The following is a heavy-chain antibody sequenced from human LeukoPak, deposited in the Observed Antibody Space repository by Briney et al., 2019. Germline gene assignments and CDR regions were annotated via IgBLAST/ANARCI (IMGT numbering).Heavy chain of an antibody. D-gene: IGHD2-21*02. CDR2: TTHSVST. V-gene: IGHV4-34*01. CDR1: IESFSGYY. J-gene: IGHJ4*02. Sequence: SETLSLTCAVYIESFSGYYWTWIRQPPGKGLEWIGETTHSVSTNYNPSLKSRVTISVDTSKNQFSLKLSSLIAADTAVYYCARARGDLSLDYWGRGTPVTVSS. CDR3: ARARGDLSLDY.